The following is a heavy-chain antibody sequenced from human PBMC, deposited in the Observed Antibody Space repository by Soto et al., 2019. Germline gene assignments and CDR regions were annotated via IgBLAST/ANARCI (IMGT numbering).Heavy chain of an antibody. D-gene: IGHD3-3*01. CDR1: GYSFSNYG. Sequence: QAQLVESGGGVVQPGRSLRLSCEASGYSFSNYGMHWVRQAPGKGLEWVAAISYDGITKYYSDSLKGRFTISKDNSKNPRYRERNSLRPEDTAVYYCAKDMTRFLAWPHYFRGLDVWGQGTKVTVSS. CDR2: ISYDGITK. V-gene: IGHV3-30*18. J-gene: IGHJ6*02. CDR3: AKDMTRFLAWPHYFRGLDV.